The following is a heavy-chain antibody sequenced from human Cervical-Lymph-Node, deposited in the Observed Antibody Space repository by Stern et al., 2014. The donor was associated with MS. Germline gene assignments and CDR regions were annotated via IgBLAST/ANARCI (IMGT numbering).Heavy chain of an antibody. Sequence: VQLVQSGGGLVKPGGSLRLSCAASGFSFSSYSLSWVRQAPGKGPAWVSSISRSSCFIYNGDSVKGRFTIPRDNAKNSLYLQMNSLRVEDAAVYFCAGDSITYYYDSSAHDGLQHWGQGTLVIVSS. V-gene: IGHV3-21*06. CDR3: AGDSITYYYDSSAHDGLQH. CDR1: GFSFSSYS. CDR2: ISRSSCFI. J-gene: IGHJ1*01. D-gene: IGHD3-22*01.